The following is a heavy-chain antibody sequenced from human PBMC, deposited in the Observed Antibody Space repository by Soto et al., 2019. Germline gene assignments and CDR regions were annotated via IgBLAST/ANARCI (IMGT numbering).Heavy chain of an antibody. CDR1: GFPFSNAW. Sequence: EVQLVESGGGLVKPGGSLRLSCVASGFPFSNAWINWVRQVPGKGLEWVGRVKSKTDGGSSDYAAAVKGRFAVSRDDSRHIVYLQMNSLKIEDTGVYYCTTDSRTTLPEIRFDYWGHGTQVTASS. V-gene: IGHV3-15*07. CDR2: VKSKTDGGSS. D-gene: IGHD1-26*01. CDR3: TTDSRTTLPEIRFDY. J-gene: IGHJ4*01.